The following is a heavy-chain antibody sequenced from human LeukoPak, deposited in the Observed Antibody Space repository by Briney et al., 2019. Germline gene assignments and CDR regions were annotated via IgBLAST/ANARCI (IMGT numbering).Heavy chain of an antibody. J-gene: IGHJ4*02. V-gene: IGHV3-30*18. CDR3: AKGEFSSSWYLLEDY. Sequence: GGSLRLSCAASGFTFSSYGMHWVRQAPGKGLEWVAVISYDGSNKYYADSVKGRFTISRDNSKNTLYLQMNSLRAEDTAVCYCAKGEFSSSWYLLEDYWGQGTLVTVSS. CDR1: GFTFSSYG. D-gene: IGHD6-13*01. CDR2: ISYDGSNK.